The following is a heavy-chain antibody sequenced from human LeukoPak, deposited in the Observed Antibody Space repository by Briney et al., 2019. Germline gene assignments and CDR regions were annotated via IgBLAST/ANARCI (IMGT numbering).Heavy chain of an antibody. D-gene: IGHD2-2*03. CDR3: ARALGYCSSTSCYGDVLDI. V-gene: IGHV4-34*01. J-gene: IGHJ3*02. CDR2: INHNGST. CDR1: GGSFSGYY. Sequence: SETLSLTCAVYGGSFSGYYWSWIRQPPGKGLEWIGEINHNGSTNYYNPSLKSRVTISVDTSKNQFSLKLSSVTAADTAVYYCARALGYCSSTSCYGDVLDIWGQGTMVTVSS.